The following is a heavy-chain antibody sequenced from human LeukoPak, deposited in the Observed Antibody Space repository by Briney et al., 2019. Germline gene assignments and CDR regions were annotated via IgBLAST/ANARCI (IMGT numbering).Heavy chain of an antibody. D-gene: IGHD3-22*01. CDR3: AASYYYDSSGYLE. CDR1: GFTFTSSA. V-gene: IGHV1-58*02. J-gene: IGHJ4*02. Sequence: SVKVSCKASGFTFTSSAMQWVRQARGQRLEWIGWIVVGGGNTNYAQKFQERVTITRDMSTSTAYMELSSLRSEDTAVYYCAASYYYDSSGYLEWGQGTLVTVSS. CDR2: IVVGGGNT.